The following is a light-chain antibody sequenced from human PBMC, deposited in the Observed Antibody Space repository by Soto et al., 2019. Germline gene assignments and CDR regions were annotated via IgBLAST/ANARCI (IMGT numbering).Light chain of an antibody. CDR1: QGISSY. CDR2: AAS. CDR3: QQLNRYPLT. Sequence: DIQLTQSPSFLSASVGDRVTITCRASQGISSYLAWYQQKPGKAPKLLIYAASTLQSGVPSRFSGSGSGTEFTLTNSRLQPEDCSTFYCQQLNRYPLTFGQGTKVEIK. J-gene: IGKJ1*01. V-gene: IGKV1-9*01.